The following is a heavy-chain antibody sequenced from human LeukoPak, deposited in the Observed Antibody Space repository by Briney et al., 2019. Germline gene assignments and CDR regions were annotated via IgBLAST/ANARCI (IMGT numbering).Heavy chain of an antibody. Sequence: GASVKVSCKASGYTFTSYYMHWVRQAPGQGLEWTGIINPSGGSTSYAQKFQGRVTMTRDTSTSTVYMELSSLRSEDTAVYYCARQYVNYDFWSGYLRTPIDYWGQGTLVTVSS. CDR3: ARQYVNYDFWSGYLRTPIDY. V-gene: IGHV1-46*01. CDR2: INPSGGST. J-gene: IGHJ4*02. D-gene: IGHD3-3*01. CDR1: GYTFTSYY.